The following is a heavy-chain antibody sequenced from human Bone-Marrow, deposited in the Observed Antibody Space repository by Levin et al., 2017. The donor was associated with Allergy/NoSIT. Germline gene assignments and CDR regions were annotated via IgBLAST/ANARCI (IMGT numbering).Heavy chain of an antibody. V-gene: IGHV3-23*01. Sequence: PGGSLRLSCAASGFTFSSYAMSWVRQAPGKGLEWVSAISGSGGSTYYADSVKGRFTISRDNSKNTLYLQMNSLRAEDTAVYYCAKDLTRFYGDYVPSNYWGQGTLVTVSS. D-gene: IGHD4-17*01. CDR1: GFTFSSYA. CDR3: AKDLTRFYGDYVPSNY. CDR2: ISGSGGST. J-gene: IGHJ4*02.